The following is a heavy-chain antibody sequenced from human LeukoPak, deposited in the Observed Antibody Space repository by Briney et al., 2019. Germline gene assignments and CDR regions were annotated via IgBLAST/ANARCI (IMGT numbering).Heavy chain of an antibody. D-gene: IGHD4-23*01. CDR2: INPNSGGT. Sequence: ASVNVSCKASGYTFTGYYMHLVRQAPGQGLELMGWINPNSGGTNYAQKFQGRVTMTRDTSNSTAYMELSRLRSDDTAVYYCARGGKIESDEGRYYFDYWGQGTLVTVSS. CDR1: GYTFTGYY. J-gene: IGHJ4*02. V-gene: IGHV1-2*02. CDR3: ARGGKIESDEGRYYFDY.